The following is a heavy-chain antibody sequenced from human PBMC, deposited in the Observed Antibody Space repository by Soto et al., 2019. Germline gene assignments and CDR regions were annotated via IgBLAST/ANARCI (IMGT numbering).Heavy chain of an antibody. CDR3: ARWGFLDY. CDR1: GFSFSSYA. Sequence: EVQLLESGGGLVRTGGSLRLSCTASGFSFSSYALSWVRQAPGKGLEWVSTISGSDGKTYYADSVKGRFSISRDTSKTTLYLEMTSLRVEDTAVYYCARWGFLDYWGQGTRVTVS. D-gene: IGHD1-26*01. CDR2: ISGSDGKT. V-gene: IGHV3-23*01. J-gene: IGHJ4*02.